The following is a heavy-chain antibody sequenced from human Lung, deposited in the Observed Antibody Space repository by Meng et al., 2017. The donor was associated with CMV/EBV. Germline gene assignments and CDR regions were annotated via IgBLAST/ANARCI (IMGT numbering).Heavy chain of an antibody. CDR2: IRYDGDKK. CDR1: GLTLSSYG. CDR3: AKDSGRGGHLWFRGVDY. V-gene: IGHV3-30*02. D-gene: IGHD3-10*01. J-gene: IGHJ4*02. Sequence: LTXXASGLTLSSYGIHWVRQAPGKGLEWVAFIRYDGDKKEYVDSVKGRFTISRDNSKNMVNLQMNSLRAEDTAVYYCAKDSGRGGHLWFRGVDYWGQGTLVTVSS.